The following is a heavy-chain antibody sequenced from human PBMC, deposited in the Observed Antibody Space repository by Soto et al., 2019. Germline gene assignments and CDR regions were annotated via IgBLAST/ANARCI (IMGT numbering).Heavy chain of an antibody. CDR2: ISSSSRAI. Sequence: EVQLVESGGGLVQPGGSLRLSCAASGFTFNTYNMNWVRQAPGKGLEWVSYISSSSRAIYYAGSVKGRFTISRDNAKNSLYLQMNGLRDEDTAVYYCARVPLTCGGDCYIADYWGQGTLVTVSS. D-gene: IGHD2-21*02. CDR3: ARVPLTCGGDCYIADY. J-gene: IGHJ4*02. V-gene: IGHV3-48*02. CDR1: GFTFNTYN.